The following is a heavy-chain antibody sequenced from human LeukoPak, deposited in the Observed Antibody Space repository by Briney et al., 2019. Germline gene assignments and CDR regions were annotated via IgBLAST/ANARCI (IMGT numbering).Heavy chain of an antibody. D-gene: IGHD2-2*02. CDR2: ISAYNGNT. V-gene: IGHV1-18*01. CDR3: ARGGGYCSSASCYTGIIRGWFDP. Sequence: ASVKVSCKASDYTFINYGISWVRQAPGQGLEWMGWISAYNGNTNYAQNLQGRVTMTTDTSTSTAYMELRSLRSDDTAVYYCARGGGYCSSASCYTGIIRGWFDPWGQGTLVTVSS. J-gene: IGHJ5*02. CDR1: DYTFINYG.